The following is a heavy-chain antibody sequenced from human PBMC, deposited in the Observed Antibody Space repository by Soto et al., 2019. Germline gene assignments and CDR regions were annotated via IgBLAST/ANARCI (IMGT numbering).Heavy chain of an antibody. CDR3: AAGYSFGDY. D-gene: IGHD5-18*01. Sequence: QVQLVESGGGVVQPGRSLSLSGAAFGFTFSSYGLLWVGQAPGKGLEWVALIPYVGGNKYYADPLKGRFTISRDNSKNTLYLQMNSLRADDTAVYYCAAGYSFGDYWGQGTLVTVSS. J-gene: IGHJ4*02. CDR1: GFTFSSYG. CDR2: IPYVGGNK. V-gene: IGHV3-30*03.